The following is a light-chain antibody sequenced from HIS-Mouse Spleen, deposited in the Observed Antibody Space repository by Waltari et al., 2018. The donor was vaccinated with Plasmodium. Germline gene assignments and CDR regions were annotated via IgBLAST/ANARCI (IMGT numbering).Light chain of an antibody. CDR3: GTWDSSLSAYV. V-gene: IGLV1-51*01. J-gene: IGLJ1*01. Sequence: QSVLTQPPSVSAAPGQKVTISCSGSSSNIGNNYVSWYQQLPGTAPKPTIYDNNKRPSGIPDRFPGSKSGTSATLGITGLQTGDEADYYCGTWDSSLSAYVFGTGTKVTVL. CDR1: SSNIGNNY. CDR2: DNN.